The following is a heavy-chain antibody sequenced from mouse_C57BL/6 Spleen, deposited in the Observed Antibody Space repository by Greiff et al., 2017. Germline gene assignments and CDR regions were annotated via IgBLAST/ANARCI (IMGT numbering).Heavy chain of an antibody. Sequence: VQRVESGAELARPGASVKLSCKASGYTFTSYGISWVKQRTGQGLEWIGEIYPRSGNTYYNEKFKGKATLTADKSSSTAYMELRSLTSEDSAVYFCASLGPAMDYWGQGTSVTVSS. CDR3: ASLGPAMDY. CDR1: GYTFTSYG. J-gene: IGHJ4*01. CDR2: IYPRSGNT. V-gene: IGHV1-81*01. D-gene: IGHD4-1*01.